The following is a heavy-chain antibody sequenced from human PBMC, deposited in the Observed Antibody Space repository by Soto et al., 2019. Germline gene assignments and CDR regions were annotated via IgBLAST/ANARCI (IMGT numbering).Heavy chain of an antibody. CDR1: GFSVGSNY. CDR3: ARKSDSSPVPEADGV. CDR2: IYSNGDT. D-gene: IGHD2-8*01. Sequence: EVQLVETGGGVIQPGGSLRLSCAASGFSVGSNYMTCVRQSPGKGLEWASLIYSNGDTDYADSVKGRFSISRDNFKNTLYLQMNNLRAEDTAVYHCARKSDSSPVPEADGVWGRGTLVTVSS. V-gene: IGHV3-53*02. J-gene: IGHJ4*02.